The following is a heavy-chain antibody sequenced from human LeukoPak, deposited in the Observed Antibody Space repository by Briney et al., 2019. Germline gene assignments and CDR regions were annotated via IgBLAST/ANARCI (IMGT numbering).Heavy chain of an antibody. V-gene: IGHV3-15*01. CDR1: GFTFSNAW. D-gene: IGHD2-2*01. CDR2: INSRTDGGTT. J-gene: IGHJ4*02. Sequence: GGSLRLSCAASGFTFSNAWMSWVRQAPGKGLEWVGPINSRTDGGTTDYAAPVEGRFTISRDDSKNTLYLQMNSLKTEDTAVYYCTTDSGYCSSTSCQGGWGQGTLVTVSS. CDR3: TTDSGYCSSTSCQGG.